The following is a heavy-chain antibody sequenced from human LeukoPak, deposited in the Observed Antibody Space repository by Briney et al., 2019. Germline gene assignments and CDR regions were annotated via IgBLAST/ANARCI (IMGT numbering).Heavy chain of an antibody. CDR3: AKDGRAGYCSGGSCRFFDY. J-gene: IGHJ4*02. Sequence: PGGSLRLSCAASGFTFRTYAMTWVRQAPGQGLEWVSTISASGTYTYYADSVKGRFTISRDNSKNTLYLQMNSLRAEDTAVYYCAKDGRAGYCSGGSCRFFDYWGQGTLVTVSS. CDR2: ISASGTYT. V-gene: IGHV3-23*01. D-gene: IGHD2-15*01. CDR1: GFTFRTYA.